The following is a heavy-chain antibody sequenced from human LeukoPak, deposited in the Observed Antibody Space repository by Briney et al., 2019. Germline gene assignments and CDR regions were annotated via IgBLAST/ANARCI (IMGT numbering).Heavy chain of an antibody. D-gene: IGHD6-19*01. CDR1: GGCISSYY. Sequence: SETLSLTCTVSGGCISSYYWSWIRQPPGKGLEWIGYIYYSGSTNYNPSLKSRVTISLDTSKNQFSLKLSSATDADTAVYYCARVVAVSGTYYYYYMDVWGKGTTVTVSS. J-gene: IGHJ6*03. V-gene: IGHV4-59*01. CDR3: ARVVAVSGTYYYYYMDV. CDR2: IYYSGST.